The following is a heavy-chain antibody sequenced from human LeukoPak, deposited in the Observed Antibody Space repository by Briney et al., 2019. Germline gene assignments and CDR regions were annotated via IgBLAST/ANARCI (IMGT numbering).Heavy chain of an antibody. Sequence: SETLSLTCTVSGGSISSYYWSWIRQPPGKGLEWIGYIYTSGSTNYNPSLKSRVTISVDTSKNQFSLKLSSVTAADTAVYYCARRGGATTSDAFDIWGQGTMVTVSS. V-gene: IGHV4-4*09. J-gene: IGHJ3*02. CDR3: ARRGGATTSDAFDI. D-gene: IGHD1-26*01. CDR2: IYTSGST. CDR1: GGSISSYY.